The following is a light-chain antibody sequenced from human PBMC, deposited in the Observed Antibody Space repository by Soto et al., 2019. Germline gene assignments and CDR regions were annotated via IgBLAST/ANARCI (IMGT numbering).Light chain of an antibody. J-gene: IGLJ1*01. CDR3: SSYTSNSTPYV. CDR1: SSDIGDYNY. V-gene: IGLV2-14*03. Sequence: QSVLTQPASVSGSPGQSITISCTGTSSDIGDYNYVYWYQQHPGKAPKLMIYDVINRPSGVSNRFSGSKSGNTASLTISGLQAEDEADYYCSSYTSNSTPYVFGTGTKVTVL. CDR2: DVI.